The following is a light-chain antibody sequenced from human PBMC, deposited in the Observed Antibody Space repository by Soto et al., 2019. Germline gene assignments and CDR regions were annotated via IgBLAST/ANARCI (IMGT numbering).Light chain of an antibody. CDR3: QQYHSSPYT. CDR1: QSISSW. J-gene: IGKJ2*01. Sequence: DIQMTQSPPTLSASVGDRVTITCRASQSISSWLAWYQQKPGKDPKPLIYKASSLESGVPSRFSGSRSWTEFTLTISSLQPDDFASYYCQQYHSSPYTFGQGTKLEIK. CDR2: KAS. V-gene: IGKV1-5*03.